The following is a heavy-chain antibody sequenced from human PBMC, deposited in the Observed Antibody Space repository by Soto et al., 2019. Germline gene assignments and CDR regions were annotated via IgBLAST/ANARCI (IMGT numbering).Heavy chain of an antibody. V-gene: IGHV3-21*01. CDR2: ISSSSSYI. CDR1: GFTFSSYS. CDR3: ASQPGVILTGYYSLHPNPDDYYYYYMDV. J-gene: IGHJ6*03. Sequence: EVQLVESGGGLVKPGGSLRLSCAASGFTFSSYSMNWVRQAPGKGLECVSSISSSSSYIYYGDSVKGRFTISRDNANNSLYRQMNSLRAEDTALYYCASQPGVILTGYYSLHPNPDDYYYYYMDVWGKGTTVTVSS. D-gene: IGHD3-9*01.